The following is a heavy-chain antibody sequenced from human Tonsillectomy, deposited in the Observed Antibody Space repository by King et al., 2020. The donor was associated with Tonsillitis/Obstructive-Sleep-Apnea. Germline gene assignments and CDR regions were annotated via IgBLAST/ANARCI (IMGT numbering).Heavy chain of an antibody. CDR2: IIGGVGSP. CDR3: AKAKEYQLYYFDY. V-gene: IGHV3-23*04. D-gene: IGHD2-2*01. J-gene: IGHJ4*02. Sequence: VQLVESGGGLVQPGGSLRLSCAASGFTFSGYARSWVRQAPGRGLEWVSPIIGGVGSPYYADSVKGRLTISRDNSKNTLYLQMNSLRAEDTAVYYCAKAKEYQLYYFDYWGQGTLVTVSS. CDR1: GFTFSGYA.